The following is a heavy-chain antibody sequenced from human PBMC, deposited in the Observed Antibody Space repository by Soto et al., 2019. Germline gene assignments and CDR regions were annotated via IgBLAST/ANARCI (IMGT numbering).Heavy chain of an antibody. CDR3: ARDRGYSSGDPHWFDP. CDR2: ISSSSSTI. J-gene: IGHJ5*02. CDR1: GFTFSSYS. V-gene: IGHV3-48*02. D-gene: IGHD6-19*01. Sequence: GGSLRLSCAASGFTFSSYSMNWVRQAPGKGLEWVSYISSSSSTIYYADSVKGRFTISRDNAKNSLYLQMNSLRDEDTAVYYCARDRGYSSGDPHWFDPWGQGTLVTVSS.